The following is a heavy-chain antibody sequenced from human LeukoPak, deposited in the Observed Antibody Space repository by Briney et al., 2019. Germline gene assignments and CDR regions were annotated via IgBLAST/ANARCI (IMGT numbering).Heavy chain of an antibody. CDR3: ARGGPSYSSGWSHPYFDY. V-gene: IGHV3-33*08. CDR1: GFTFSSYE. D-gene: IGHD6-19*01. Sequence: GGSLRLSCAASGFTFSSYEMNWVRQAPGKGLEWAAVIWYDGSNKYYADSVKGRFTISRDNSKNTLYLQMNSLRAEDTAVYYCARGGPSYSSGWSHPYFDYWGQGTLVTVSS. CDR2: IWYDGSNK. J-gene: IGHJ4*02.